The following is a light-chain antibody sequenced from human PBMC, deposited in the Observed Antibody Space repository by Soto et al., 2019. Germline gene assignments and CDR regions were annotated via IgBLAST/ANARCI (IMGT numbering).Light chain of an antibody. CDR1: QSISSSF. V-gene: IGKV3-20*01. CDR2: HSA. J-gene: IGKJ1*01. Sequence: EIVLTQSPDTLSLSPGERATLSCRASQSISSSFLAWYQQKPGQSPRLLIFHSASRPTGIPARFSGSGSGTDFTLTISSLEPEDFAVYYCQQYDRSPRTFGQGTKVEVK. CDR3: QQYDRSPRT.